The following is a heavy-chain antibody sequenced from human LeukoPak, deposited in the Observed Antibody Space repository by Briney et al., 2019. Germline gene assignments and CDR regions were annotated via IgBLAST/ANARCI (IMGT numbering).Heavy chain of an antibody. J-gene: IGHJ6*03. CDR1: GGPISSGSYY. Sequence: SEPLSLTCTGTGGPISSGSYYWSWIRQPAGKGLELIGRISTSGSTNYNPSLMSRLTISVDTSKNQFSLKLTSVTAADTAVYYCARDSGDCPYFMDAWGTGTTVTVSS. CDR3: ARDSGDCPYFMDA. CDR2: ISTSGST. D-gene: IGHD2-21*02. V-gene: IGHV4-61*02.